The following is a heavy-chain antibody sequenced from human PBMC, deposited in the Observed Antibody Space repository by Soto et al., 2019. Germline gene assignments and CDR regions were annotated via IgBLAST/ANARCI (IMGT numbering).Heavy chain of an antibody. CDR2: IDPSDSYT. Sequence: EVQLVQSGAEVKKPGESLRISCKGSGYSFTSYWMSWVRQMPGKGLVWMGRIDPSDSYTNYSPSLQGHVTSSAHKSISTAYLQWSSLKASDTAMYYCARLQAAAGDNDLTFDYWGQGTLVTVSS. CDR3: ARLQAAAGDNDLTFDY. D-gene: IGHD6-13*01. J-gene: IGHJ4*02. V-gene: IGHV5-10-1*01. CDR1: GYSFTSYW.